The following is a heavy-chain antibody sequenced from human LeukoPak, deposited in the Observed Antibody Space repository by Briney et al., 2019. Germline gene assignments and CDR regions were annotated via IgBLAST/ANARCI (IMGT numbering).Heavy chain of an antibody. Sequence: SQTLSLTCTVSGGSISSGSYYWSWIRQPAGKGLEWIGRIYTSGSTNYNPSLKSRVTMSVDTSKNQFSLKLSSVTAADTAVYYCARDPGLWFGESLTSFDPWGQGTLVTVSS. CDR1: GGSISSGSYY. J-gene: IGHJ5*02. CDR2: IYTSGST. CDR3: ARDPGLWFGESLTSFDP. V-gene: IGHV4-61*02. D-gene: IGHD3-10*01.